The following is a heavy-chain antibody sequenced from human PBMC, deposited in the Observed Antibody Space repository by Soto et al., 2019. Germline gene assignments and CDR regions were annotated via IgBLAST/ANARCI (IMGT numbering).Heavy chain of an antibody. J-gene: IGHJ4*02. D-gene: IGHD3-10*01. CDR1: GDSMTTIGYY. V-gene: IGHV4-31*03. CDR3: SRLRDTYFFDS. Sequence: TLSLTCSVSGDSMTTIGYYWSWFRQHPGKGLEWIGYIYHTGSTYYNPSLKSRVTISLDTSKQQFSLNLTSVTAADTAVYYCSRLRDTYFFDSWGQGTLVTVSS. CDR2: IYHTGST.